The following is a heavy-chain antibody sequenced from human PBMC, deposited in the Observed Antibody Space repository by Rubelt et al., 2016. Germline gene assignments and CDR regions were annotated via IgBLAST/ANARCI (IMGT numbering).Heavy chain of an antibody. CDR2: IIHSGST. CDR1: GGSFSGYY. V-gene: IGHV4-34*01. D-gene: IGHD4-17*01. CDR3: ARGRPTVIGDY. J-gene: IGHJ4*02. Sequence: QVQLQQWGAGLLKPSETLSLTCAVYGGSFSGYYWSWIRQPPGKGLEWIGEIIHSGSTNYNPSLKSRGTISVDTSNNQFSLKLSSVTAADTAVYYCARGRPTVIGDYWGQGTLVTVSS.